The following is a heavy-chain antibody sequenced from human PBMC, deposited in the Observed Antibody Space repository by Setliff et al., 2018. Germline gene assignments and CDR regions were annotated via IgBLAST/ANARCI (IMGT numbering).Heavy chain of an antibody. CDR2: VRSKRNSYAA. CDR1: GFTFSDSD. V-gene: IGHV3-73*01. CDR3: AKDRWGYADP. Sequence: PGGSLRLSCAASGFTFSDSDMHWVRQASGKGLEWVGRVRSKRNSYAAEYGAPVTGRFTVSKDDSKNTAYLQMNNLETEDTAKYFCAKDRWGYADPWGQGTLVTVS. D-gene: IGHD2-2*01. J-gene: IGHJ5*02.